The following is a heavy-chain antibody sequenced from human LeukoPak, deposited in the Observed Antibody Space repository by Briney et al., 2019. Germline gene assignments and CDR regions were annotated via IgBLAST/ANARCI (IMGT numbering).Heavy chain of an antibody. CDR2: IIPIFGTA. D-gene: IGHD4-17*01. CDR3: ASAPMMTTVTWGFDY. J-gene: IGHJ4*02. V-gene: IGHV1-69*06. CDR1: GFTFSSYW. Sequence: GGSLRLSCAASGFTFSSYWMSWVRQAPGQGLEWMGGIIPIFGTANYAQKFQGRVTITADKSTSTAYMELSSLRSEDTAVYYCASAPMMTTVTWGFDYWGQGTLVTVSS.